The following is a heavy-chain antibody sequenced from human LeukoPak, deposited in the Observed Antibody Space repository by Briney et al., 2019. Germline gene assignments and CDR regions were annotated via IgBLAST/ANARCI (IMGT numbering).Heavy chain of an antibody. CDR2: IYYSGST. Sequence: PSETLSLTCTVSGGSISSYYWSWIRQPPGKGLEWIGYIYYSGSTNYNPSLKSRVTISVDTSKNQFSLKLSSVTAADTAVYYCARGQNWYSSSWYVRYNWFDPWGQGTLVTVSS. V-gene: IGHV4-59*12. D-gene: IGHD6-13*01. CDR1: GGSISSYY. CDR3: ARGQNWYSSSWYVRYNWFDP. J-gene: IGHJ5*02.